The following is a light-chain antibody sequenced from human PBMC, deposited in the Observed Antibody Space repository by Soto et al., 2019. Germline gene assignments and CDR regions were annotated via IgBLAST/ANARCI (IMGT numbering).Light chain of an antibody. CDR2: GNN. CDR1: SSNIGSNYD. CDR3: QSYDSSLRGVV. Sequence: QSALTQPPSVSGAPGQRVTISCTGSSSNIGSNYDVHWYRQLPGTAPKLIIYGNNIRPSGVPDRFPGSKSDTSASLAITGLQAEDEADYYCQSYDSSLRGVVFGGGTKLTVL. V-gene: IGLV1-40*01. J-gene: IGLJ2*01.